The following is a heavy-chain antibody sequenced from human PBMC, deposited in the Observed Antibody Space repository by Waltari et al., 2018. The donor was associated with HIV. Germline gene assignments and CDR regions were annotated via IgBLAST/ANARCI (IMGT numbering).Heavy chain of an antibody. CDR1: GFTFSSYW. CDR3: ARDVAGRGGY. V-gene: IGHV3-74*01. D-gene: IGHD3-3*01. Sequence: EVQLVESGGDLVQPGGSLRLSCAASGFTFSSYWMHSVRQAPGKGLVWVSRIDTDGSTTTYADSVKGRFTISRDNAKNILYLQMNSLRVEDTAVYYCARDVAGRGGYWGQGTLVSVSS. CDR2: IDTDGSTT. J-gene: IGHJ4*02.